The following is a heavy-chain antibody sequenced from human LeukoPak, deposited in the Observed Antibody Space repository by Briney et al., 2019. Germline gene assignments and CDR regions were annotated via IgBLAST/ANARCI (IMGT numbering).Heavy chain of an antibody. D-gene: IGHD2-15*01. CDR1: GYTFTSYD. CDR3: ARGQYCSGGSCSVLFDYYYYYYMDV. V-gene: IGHV1-8*03. Sequence: ASVKVSCKASGYTFTSYDINWVRQATGQGLEWMGWMNPNSGNTGYAQKFRGRVTITRNTSISTAYMELSSLRSEDTAVYYCARGQYCSGGSCSVLFDYYYYYYMDVWGKGTTVTVSS. CDR2: MNPNSGNT. J-gene: IGHJ6*03.